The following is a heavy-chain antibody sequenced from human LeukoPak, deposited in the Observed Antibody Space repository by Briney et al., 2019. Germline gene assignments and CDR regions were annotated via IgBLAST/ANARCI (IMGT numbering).Heavy chain of an antibody. D-gene: IGHD6-6*01. CDR1: GYDFTRSW. Sequence: GESLKISCQASGYDFTRSWIGWVRQLPGKGLEWMGVIYPDDSFTNYSPSFKGQITITADKSNRTTYLQWTSLKHTDTGTYYCARHRVSYSSSSLFDYWGQGTLVTVSS. CDR2: IYPDDSFT. V-gene: IGHV5-51*01. CDR3: ARHRVSYSSSSLFDY. J-gene: IGHJ4*02.